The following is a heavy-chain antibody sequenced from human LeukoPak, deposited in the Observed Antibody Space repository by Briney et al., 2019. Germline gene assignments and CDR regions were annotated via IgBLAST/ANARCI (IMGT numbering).Heavy chain of an antibody. D-gene: IGHD1-26*01. J-gene: IGHJ4*02. CDR1: GYSFTDYW. V-gene: IGHV5-51*01. Sequence: GESLKISCKAFGYSFTDYWFGWVRQMPGEGLEWMGIIYPGDSDTRYSPSFQGQVTFSADKSISTAYLQWRSLKASDSAIYYCATAIVAAYYYWGQGTLVTVSS. CDR2: IYPGDSDT. CDR3: ATAIVAAYYY.